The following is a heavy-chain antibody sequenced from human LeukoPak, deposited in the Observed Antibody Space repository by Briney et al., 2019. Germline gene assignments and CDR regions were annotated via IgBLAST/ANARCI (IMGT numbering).Heavy chain of an antibody. D-gene: IGHD3-10*01. CDR3: VKGRWFGELLS. J-gene: IGHJ5*02. CDR1: GLTFDDYA. CDR2: ISWNSGSI. Sequence: GGSLRLSCTASGLTFDDYAMYWVRQAPGKGLEWVSGISWNSGSIAYADSVKGRFTISRDNAKNSLYLQMNSLRAEDTALYYCVKGRWFGELLSWGQGTLVSVSS. V-gene: IGHV3-9*01.